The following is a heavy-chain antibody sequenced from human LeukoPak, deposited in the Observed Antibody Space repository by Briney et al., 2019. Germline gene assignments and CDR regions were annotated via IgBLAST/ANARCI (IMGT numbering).Heavy chain of an antibody. J-gene: IGHJ5*02. CDR1: GGTFSSYA. V-gene: IGHV1-69*05. Sequence: ASVKVSCKASGGTFSSYAISWVRQAPGQGPEWMGGIIPIFGTANYAQKFQGRVTITTDESTSTAYMELSSLRSEDTAVYYCARSPNPSGGTGYNWFDPWGQGTLVTVSS. CDR2: IIPIFGTA. CDR3: ARSPNPSGGTGYNWFDP. D-gene: IGHD2-15*01.